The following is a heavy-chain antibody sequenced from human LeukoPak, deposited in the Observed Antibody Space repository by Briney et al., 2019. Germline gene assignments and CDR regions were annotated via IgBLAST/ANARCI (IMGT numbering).Heavy chain of an antibody. J-gene: IGHJ6*02. V-gene: IGHV3-73*01. CDR3: TTSYHYYGMDV. CDR2: IRSKANSYAT. Sequence: PGGSLKLSCAASGFTFSGSAMHWVRQASGKGLEWVGRIRSKANSYATAYAASVKGRFTISRDDSKNTAYLQMNSLKTEDTAVYYCTTSYHYYGMDVWGQGTTVTVSS. CDR1: GFTFSGSA.